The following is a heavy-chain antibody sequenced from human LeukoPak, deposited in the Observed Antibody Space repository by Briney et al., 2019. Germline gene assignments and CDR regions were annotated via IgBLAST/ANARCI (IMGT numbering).Heavy chain of an antibody. D-gene: IGHD6-13*01. V-gene: IGHV4-39*01. CDR2: IYCSGST. CDR3: ARSFSSSWYEFDY. J-gene: IGHJ4*02. CDR1: GGSISSSSYY. Sequence: PSETLSLTCTVSGGSISSSSYYWGWIRQPPGKGLEWTGSIYCSGSTYYNPSLKSRVTISVDTSKNQFSLKLSSVTAADTAVYYCARSFSSSWYEFDYWGQGTLVTVSS.